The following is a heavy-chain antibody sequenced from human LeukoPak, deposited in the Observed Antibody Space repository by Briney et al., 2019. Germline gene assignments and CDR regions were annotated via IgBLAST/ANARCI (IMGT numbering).Heavy chain of an antibody. CDR1: GFTFSSYE. J-gene: IGHJ6*04. Sequence: PGGSLRLSCAASGFTFSSYEMNWVRQAPGKGLEWVSYISISGSTIYCADSVKGRFTISRDNAKKSLYLQMNSLRAEDTAVYYCAELGITMIGGVWGKGTTVTISS. CDR2: ISISGSTI. CDR3: AELGITMIGGV. D-gene: IGHD3-10*02. V-gene: IGHV3-48*03.